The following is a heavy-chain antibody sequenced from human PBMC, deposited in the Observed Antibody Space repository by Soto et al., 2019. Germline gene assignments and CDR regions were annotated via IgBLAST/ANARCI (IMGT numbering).Heavy chain of an antibody. CDR3: AKDRVNYSISAGLAV. Sequence: SSVKVSCKASGGTFSSYAISWVRQAPGQGLEWMGGIIPIFGTANYAQKFQGRVTITADESTSTAYMELSSLRSEDTAVYYCAKDRVNYSISAGLAVWGQGTTVTVSS. J-gene: IGHJ6*02. D-gene: IGHD6-6*01. V-gene: IGHV1-69*13. CDR1: GGTFSSYA. CDR2: IIPIFGTA.